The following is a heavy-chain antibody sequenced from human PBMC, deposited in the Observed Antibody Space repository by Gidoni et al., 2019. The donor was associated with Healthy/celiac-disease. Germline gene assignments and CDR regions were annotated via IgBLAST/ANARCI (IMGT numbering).Heavy chain of an antibody. Sequence: EVQLVESGGGLVQPGRSLRLSCAASGFPFADYALHWARQAPGKGLEWVPGISWNSGSIGYADSVKGRFTISRDNAKNSLYLQMNSLRAEDTALYYCAKDRIRFLEFIAPHYYYYGMDVWGQGTTVTVSS. CDR2: ISWNSGSI. CDR3: AKDRIRFLEFIAPHYYYYGMDV. J-gene: IGHJ6*02. CDR1: GFPFADYA. D-gene: IGHD3-3*01. V-gene: IGHV3-9*01.